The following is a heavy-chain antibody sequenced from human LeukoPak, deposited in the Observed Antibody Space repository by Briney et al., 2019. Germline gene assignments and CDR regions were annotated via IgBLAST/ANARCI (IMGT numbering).Heavy chain of an antibody. J-gene: IGHJ5*02. CDR3: ARHLAVAGTSYNWFDR. CDR1: DGSITSNNYY. V-gene: IGHV4-39*01. Sequence: SETLSLTCTVSDGSITSNNYYWAWIRQPPGQGLEWVGSHYYSGSTYYNPSLKTRVTVSVDTYKNQFFLRLNPGAAADTAVYHCARHLAVAGTSYNWFDRWGQGTQVTVSS. CDR2: HYYSGST. D-gene: IGHD6-19*01.